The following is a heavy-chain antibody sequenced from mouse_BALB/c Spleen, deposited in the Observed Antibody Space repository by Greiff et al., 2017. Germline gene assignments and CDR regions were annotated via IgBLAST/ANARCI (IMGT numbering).Heavy chain of an antibody. CDR3: VRDEGYRAMDY. D-gene: IGHD2-14*01. Sequence: QVQLKESGPGLVAPSQSLSITCTVSGFSLTSYDISWIRQPPGKGLEWLGVIWTGGGTNYNSAFMSRLSISKDNSKSQVFLKMNSLQTDDTAIYYCVRDEGYRAMDYWGQGTSVTVSS. V-gene: IGHV2-9-2*01. J-gene: IGHJ4*01. CDR1: GFSLTSYD. CDR2: IWTGGGT.